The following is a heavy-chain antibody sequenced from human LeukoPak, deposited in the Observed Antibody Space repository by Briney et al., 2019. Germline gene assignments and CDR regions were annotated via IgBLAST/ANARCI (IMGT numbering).Heavy chain of an antibody. CDR3: AKDRSGSYYDAFNI. CDR1: GFTFYDYA. J-gene: IGHJ3*02. D-gene: IGHD1-26*01. V-gene: IGHV3-9*01. Sequence: GGSLRLSCAASGFTFYDYAMHWVRHAPGKGLEWVSGITWNSGSIDYAGSVKGRFTISRDNAKNSLYLQMNSLRAEDTALYYCAKDRSGSYYDAFNIWGQGTMVTVSS. CDR2: ITWNSGSI.